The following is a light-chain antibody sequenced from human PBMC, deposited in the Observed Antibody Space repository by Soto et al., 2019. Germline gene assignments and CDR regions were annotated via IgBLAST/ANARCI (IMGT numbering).Light chain of an antibody. Sequence: DIQMTQSPCSLSASVGDRVTVTCRASQSITTYLNWYQQKPGKAPKLLIYAASSLQSGVPSRFSGSGSGTDFTLTITSLQPEDFATYICQQSYGTPWTCGRGTKVEIK. CDR1: QSITTY. CDR3: QQSYGTPWT. CDR2: AAS. V-gene: IGKV1-39*01. J-gene: IGKJ1*01.